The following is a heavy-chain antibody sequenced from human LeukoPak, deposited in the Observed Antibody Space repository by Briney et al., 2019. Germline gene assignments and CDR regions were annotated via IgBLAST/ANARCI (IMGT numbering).Heavy chain of an antibody. CDR1: GYTFTTYG. CDR3: ARRQGTTLNFDY. V-gene: IGHV1-18*01. D-gene: IGHD1-1*01. J-gene: IGHJ4*02. CDR2: ISAYNGNT. Sequence: VSVKVSCKASGYTFTTYGISWVRQAPGQGLEWMGWISAYNGNTNYAQKLQGRVTMTTDTSTGTAYMELRSLRSDDTAVYYCARRQGTTLNFDYWGQGTLVTVSS.